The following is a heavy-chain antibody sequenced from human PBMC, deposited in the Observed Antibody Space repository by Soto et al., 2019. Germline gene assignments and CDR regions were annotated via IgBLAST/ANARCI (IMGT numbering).Heavy chain of an antibody. Sequence: PSETLSLTCTVSGGSISSSSYYWGWIRQPPGKGLEWIGSIYYSGSTYYNPSLKSRVTISVDTSKNQFSLKLSSVTAADTAVYYCARGKGYSGYDWGLVRAYGMDVWGQGTTVTVSS. CDR2: IYYSGST. CDR1: GGSISSSSYY. J-gene: IGHJ6*02. CDR3: ARGKGYSGYDWGLVRAYGMDV. V-gene: IGHV4-39*01. D-gene: IGHD5-12*01.